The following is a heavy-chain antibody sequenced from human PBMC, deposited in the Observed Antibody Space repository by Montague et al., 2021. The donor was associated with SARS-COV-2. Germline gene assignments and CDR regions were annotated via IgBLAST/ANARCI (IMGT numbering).Heavy chain of an antibody. CDR1: GGSISSSNYY. CDR2: MYYSGST. CDR3: GRDDIVLQGVTKGMDV. D-gene: IGHD3-10*01. Sequence: SETLSLTCTVPGGSISSSNYYWGWIRQPPGKGLEWIGSMYYSGSTYYNPSLKSRVTISIDTSKNQFSLKLSSVTAADTAVYYCGRDDIVLQGVTKGMDVWGQGTTVTVSS. J-gene: IGHJ6*02. V-gene: IGHV4-39*07.